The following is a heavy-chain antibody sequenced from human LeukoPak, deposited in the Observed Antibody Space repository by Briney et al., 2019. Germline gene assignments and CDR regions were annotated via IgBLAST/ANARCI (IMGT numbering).Heavy chain of an antibody. J-gene: IGHJ5*02. CDR3: ARGRGSGSYSRFRWFDP. Sequence: PSETLSLTCAVYGGSFSGYYWSWIRQPPGKGLEWIGEINHGGSTNYNPSLKSRVTISVDTSKNQFSLRLSSVTAADTAVYYCARGRGSGSYSRFRWFDPWGQGTLVTVSS. CDR2: INHGGST. CDR1: GGSFSGYY. D-gene: IGHD3-10*01. V-gene: IGHV4-34*01.